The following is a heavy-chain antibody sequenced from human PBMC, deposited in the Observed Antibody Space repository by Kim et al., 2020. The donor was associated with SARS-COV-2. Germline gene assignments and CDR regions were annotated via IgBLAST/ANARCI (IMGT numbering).Heavy chain of an antibody. CDR3: AKDINYDSSGYYHYYYYGMDV. CDR1: GFTFDDYA. Sequence: GGSRRLSCAASGFTFDDYAMHWVRQAPGKGLEWVSGISWNSGSIGYADSVKGRFTISRDNAKNSLYLQMNSLRAEDTALYYCAKDINYDSSGYYHYYYYGMDVWGQGTTVTVSS. J-gene: IGHJ6*02. D-gene: IGHD3-22*01. CDR2: ISWNSGSI. V-gene: IGHV3-9*01.